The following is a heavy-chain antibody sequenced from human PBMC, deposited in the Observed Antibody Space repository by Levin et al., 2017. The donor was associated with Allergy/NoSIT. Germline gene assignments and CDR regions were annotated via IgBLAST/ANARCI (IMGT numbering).Heavy chain of an antibody. CDR3: AREVGRSGYFDY. CDR1: GDSIRSSNYY. CDR2: IYYSGIV. J-gene: IGHJ4*02. D-gene: IGHD3-3*01. Sequence: SETLSLTCTVSGDSIRSSNYYWGWIRQPPGTGLEWIGCIYYSGIVDYSPSLKGRVTFSVDTSKNQFSLKLASVTAADTAVYYCAREVGRSGYFDYWGQGTLATVSS. V-gene: IGHV4-39*07.